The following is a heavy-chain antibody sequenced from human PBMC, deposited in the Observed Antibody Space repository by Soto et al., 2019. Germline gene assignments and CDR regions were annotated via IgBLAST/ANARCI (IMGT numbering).Heavy chain of an antibody. CDR2: IIPIFGTA. D-gene: IGHD1-1*01. J-gene: IGHJ5*02. V-gene: IGHV1-69*06. CDR1: GGTFSSYA. CDR3: ARDWNHSNWFDP. Sequence: GASVKVSCKASGGTFSSYAISWVRQAPGQGLEWMGGIIPIFGTANYAQKFQGRVTITADKSTSTAYMELSSLRSEDTAVYYCARDWNHSNWFDPWGQGTMVTVYS.